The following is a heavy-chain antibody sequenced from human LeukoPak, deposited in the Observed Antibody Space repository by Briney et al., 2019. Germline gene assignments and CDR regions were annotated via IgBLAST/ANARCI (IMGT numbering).Heavy chain of an antibody. CDR2: ISASNGNR. V-gene: IGHV1-18*01. J-gene: IGHJ3*02. CDR3: ARDSGSYSGTNDAFDI. D-gene: IGHD1-26*01. Sequence: ASVKVSCKASGYTFTLYAISWVRQAPGQGLEWMGWISASNGNRNYAQKLQGRVTMTTDTSTSTAYMELRSLRSDDTAVYYCARDSGSYSGTNDAFDIWGQGTMVTVSS. CDR1: GYTFTLYA.